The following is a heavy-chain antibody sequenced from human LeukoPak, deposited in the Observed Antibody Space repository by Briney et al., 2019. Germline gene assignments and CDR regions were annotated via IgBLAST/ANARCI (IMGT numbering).Heavy chain of an antibody. CDR1: GLTFSSYA. Sequence: PGGSLRLSCAASGLTFSSYAMSWVRQAPGKGLEWVSGVSGSDGRTYYADSVKGRFTIARDNSKNMLYLQMNSLRAEDTAVYYCAGCSGGSCYSRGKYGVDVWGQGTTVIVSS. D-gene: IGHD2-15*01. V-gene: IGHV3-23*01. CDR2: VSGSDGRT. CDR3: AGCSGGSCYSRGKYGVDV. J-gene: IGHJ6*02.